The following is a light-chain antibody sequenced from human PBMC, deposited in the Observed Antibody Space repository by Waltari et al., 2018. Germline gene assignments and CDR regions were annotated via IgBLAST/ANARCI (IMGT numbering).Light chain of an antibody. CDR1: QSISRY. Sequence: EIFMTQSPPTLSVSPGERAHLSCRASQSISRYLAWYQQKPGQAPRLLIYGASTRATGIPARFSGSGSGTEFTLTISSLQSEDFAVYYCQQYNTCRTFGQGTKLEIK. CDR2: GAS. CDR3: QQYNTCRT. J-gene: IGKJ2*01. V-gene: IGKV3-15*01.